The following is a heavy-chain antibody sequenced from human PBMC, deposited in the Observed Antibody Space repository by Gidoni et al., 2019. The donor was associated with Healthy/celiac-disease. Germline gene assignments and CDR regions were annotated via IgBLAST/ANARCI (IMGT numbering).Heavy chain of an antibody. CDR2: ISSSSSYI. D-gene: IGHD4-17*01. CDR1: GFPFRSHS. J-gene: IGHJ3*02. V-gene: IGHV3-21*01. Sequence: EVQLVESGGGLVKPGGSLRLSCAASGFPFRSHSMNWVRPAPGKGLEWVSSISSSSSYIYYADSVKGGFTIARDNAKNSLYLQMNSLRAEDTAVYYWASGGPYGDYVGGAFDIWGQGTMVTVSS. CDR3: ASGGPYGDYVGGAFDI.